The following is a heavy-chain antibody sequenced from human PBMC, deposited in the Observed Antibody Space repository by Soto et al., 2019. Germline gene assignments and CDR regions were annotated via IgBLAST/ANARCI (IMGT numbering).Heavy chain of an antibody. J-gene: IGHJ6*02. D-gene: IGHD3-3*02. CDR2: INPNSGGT. V-gene: IGHV1-2*02. CDR3: ARENIGFLEWLLYYYYGMDV. CDR1: GYTFTGYY. Sequence: ASVKVSCKATGYTFTGYYMHWVRQAPGQGLEWMGWINPNSGGTNYAQKFQGRVTMTRDTSISTAYMELNSLRAEDTAVYYCARENIGFLEWLLYYYYGMDVWGQGTTVTVSS.